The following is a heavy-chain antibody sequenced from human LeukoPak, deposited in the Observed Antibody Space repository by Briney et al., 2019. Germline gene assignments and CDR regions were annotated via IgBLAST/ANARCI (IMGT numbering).Heavy chain of an antibody. CDR2: INPNSGGT. Sequence: ASVKVSCKASGCTFTGYYMHWVRQAPGQGLEWMGWINPNSGGTNYAQKLQGRVTMTTDTSTSTAYMELRSLRSDDTAVYYCARGPHNYYGSGSYLDDFDYWGQGTLVTVSS. V-gene: IGHV1-2*02. J-gene: IGHJ4*02. CDR3: ARGPHNYYGSGSYLDDFDY. D-gene: IGHD3-10*01. CDR1: GCTFTGYY.